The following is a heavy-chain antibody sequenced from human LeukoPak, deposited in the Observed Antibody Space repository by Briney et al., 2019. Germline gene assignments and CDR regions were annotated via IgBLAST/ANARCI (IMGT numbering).Heavy chain of an antibody. Sequence: GASVKVSCKASGYTFTSYGISWVGQAAGQGLEWMGWISAYNGNTNYAQKLQGRVTMTTHTSTSTAYMELRSLRSDDTAVYYCARDRDFWSGYPKNWGQGTLVTVSS. CDR3: ARDRDFWSGYPKN. CDR1: GYTFTSYG. D-gene: IGHD3-3*01. CDR2: ISAYNGNT. J-gene: IGHJ4*02. V-gene: IGHV1-18*01.